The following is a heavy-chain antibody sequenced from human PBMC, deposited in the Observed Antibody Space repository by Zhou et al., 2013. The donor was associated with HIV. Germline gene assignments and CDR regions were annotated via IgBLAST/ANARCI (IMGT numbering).Heavy chain of an antibody. CDR1: GYTFTSHY. V-gene: IGHV1-46*01. Sequence: QVQLVQSAAEVKKPGASVKVSCKPSGYTFTSHYMHWVRQAPGQGLEWLGMVNPSGGSTDYAQKFHGRVTMTRDTSTSTVYIDVTSLTSDDTAVYYCAIDRVLEQRLENALAIWGQGTLVSVSS. J-gene: IGHJ3*02. CDR3: AIDRVLEQRLENALAI. D-gene: IGHD1-1*01. CDR2: VNPSGGST.